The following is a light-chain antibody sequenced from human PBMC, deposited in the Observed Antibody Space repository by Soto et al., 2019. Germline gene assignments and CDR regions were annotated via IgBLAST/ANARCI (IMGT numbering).Light chain of an antibody. CDR1: QSVSSN. Sequence: EIVMTQSPATLSLSPGERATLSCRASQSVSSNFAGYQQKPRQAPRLLIYGASTSTASIPARLSGSGCGTEVTTLTSSLLSEDFAVYYCQQYNNWPPYTFGQGTKLEIK. J-gene: IGKJ2*01. CDR2: GAS. CDR3: QQYNNWPPYT. V-gene: IGKV3-15*01.